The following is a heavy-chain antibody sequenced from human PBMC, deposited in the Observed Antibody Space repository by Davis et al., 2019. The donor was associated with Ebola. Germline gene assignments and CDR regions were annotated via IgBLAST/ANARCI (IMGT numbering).Heavy chain of an antibody. V-gene: IGHV4-34*01. D-gene: IGHD2-2*01. CDR1: GGSFSGYY. CDR3: AREKGYCSSTSCEYYFDY. J-gene: IGHJ4*02. CDR2: INHSGGT. Sequence: PGGPLRLSCAVHGGSFSGYYWTWIRQPPGKGLEWIGEINHSGGTNYSPSLKSRVTISVDASKNQFSLKLSSVTAADTAVYYCAREKGYCSSTSCEYYFDYWGQGTLVTVSS.